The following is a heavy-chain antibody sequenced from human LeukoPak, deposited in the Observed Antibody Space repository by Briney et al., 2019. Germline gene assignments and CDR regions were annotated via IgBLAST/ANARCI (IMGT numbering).Heavy chain of an antibody. CDR3: ARSPYYYDSSGYYYAWFDP. CDR1: GFTFSSYS. J-gene: IGHJ5*02. Sequence: GGSLRLSCAASGFTFSSYSMSWVRQAPGKGLEWVSSISSSSSYIYYADSVKGRFTISRDNAKSSLYLQMNSLRAEDTAVYYCARSPYYYDSSGYYYAWFDPWGQGTLVTVSS. CDR2: ISSSSSYI. V-gene: IGHV3-21*01. D-gene: IGHD3-22*01.